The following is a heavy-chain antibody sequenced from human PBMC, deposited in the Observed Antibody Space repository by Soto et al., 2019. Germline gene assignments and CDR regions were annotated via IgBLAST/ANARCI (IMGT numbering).Heavy chain of an antibody. J-gene: IGHJ5*02. V-gene: IGHV3-53*01. D-gene: IGHD3-10*01. CDR2: IYSGGST. CDR3: ARVRSYYGSARYQTRFDP. Sequence: GGSLRLSCAASGFTVSSNYMSWVRQAPGKGLEWVSVIYSGGSTYYADSVKGRFTVSRDNSKNTLYLQMNSLRAEDTAVYYCARVRSYYGSARYQTRFDPWGQGTPVTVSS. CDR1: GFTVSSNY.